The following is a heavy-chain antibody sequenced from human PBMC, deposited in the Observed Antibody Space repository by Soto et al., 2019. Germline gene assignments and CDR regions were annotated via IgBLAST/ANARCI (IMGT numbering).Heavy chain of an antibody. D-gene: IGHD5-12*01. J-gene: IGHJ6*04. V-gene: IGHV2-70*19. Sequence: SGPTLVNPSQTLTLTCTFSGFSLNTGGMGLSWVRQPTGKALEWLAVVRWDDEKHFSTSLRNRISVSKDACGDRVVLTMANMDHADSGTYYCVRTHGGYTAYYGKDVWGTGTTVTVSS. CDR3: VRTHGGYTAYYGKDV. CDR2: VRWDDEK. CDR1: GFSLNTGGMG.